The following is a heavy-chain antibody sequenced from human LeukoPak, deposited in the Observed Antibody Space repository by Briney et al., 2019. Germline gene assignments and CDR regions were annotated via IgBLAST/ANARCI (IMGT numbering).Heavy chain of an antibody. J-gene: IGHJ4*02. V-gene: IGHV3-23*01. CDR3: AKAGAGAVAGIFDY. D-gene: IGHD6-19*01. Sequence: GGSLRLSCAASGFTLSSYAMSWVRQAPGKGLEWVSAISGSGGSTYYADSVKGRFTISRDNSKNTLYLQMNSLRAEDTAVYYCAKAGAGAVAGIFDYWGQGTLVTVSS. CDR2: ISGSGGST. CDR1: GFTLSSYA.